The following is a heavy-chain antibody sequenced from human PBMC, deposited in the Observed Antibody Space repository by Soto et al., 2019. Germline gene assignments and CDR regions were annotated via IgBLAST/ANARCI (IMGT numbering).Heavy chain of an antibody. D-gene: IGHD6-13*01. Sequence: SETLSLTCTVSGGSISSSSYYWGWIRQPPGKGLEWIGSIYYSGSTYYNPSLKSRVTISVDTSKNQFSLKLSSVTAADTAVYYCARHSSSWYEFTYYYYGMDVWGQGTTVTVSS. CDR2: IYYSGST. CDR1: GGSISSSSYY. V-gene: IGHV4-39*01. CDR3: ARHSSSWYEFTYYYYGMDV. J-gene: IGHJ6*02.